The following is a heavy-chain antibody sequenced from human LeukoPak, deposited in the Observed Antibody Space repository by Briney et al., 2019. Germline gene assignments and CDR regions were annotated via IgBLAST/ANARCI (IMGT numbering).Heavy chain of an antibody. CDR1: GFTFSSYS. CDR2: ISSSSSYI. V-gene: IGHV3-21*06. CDR3: AKDIRGDGYNSRFDY. Sequence: KTGGSLRLSCAASGFTFSSYSMNWVRQAPGKGLEWVSSISSSSSYIYYADSVKGRFTISRDNSKNSLYLQMNSLRTEDTALYYCAKDIRGDGYNSRFDYWGQGTLVTVSP. D-gene: IGHD5-24*01. J-gene: IGHJ4*02.